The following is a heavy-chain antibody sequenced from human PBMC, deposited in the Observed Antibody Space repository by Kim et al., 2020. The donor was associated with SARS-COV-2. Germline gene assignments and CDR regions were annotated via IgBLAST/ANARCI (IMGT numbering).Heavy chain of an antibody. V-gene: IGHV3-30*03. CDR3: AREEFAMVTYDS. CDR2: K. Sequence: KYHAHSVKGRFTVARDIVNSTLHLQMNSLRPEDTALYFCAREEFAMVTYDSWGQGALVTVSS. J-gene: IGHJ5*01. D-gene: IGHD5-18*01.